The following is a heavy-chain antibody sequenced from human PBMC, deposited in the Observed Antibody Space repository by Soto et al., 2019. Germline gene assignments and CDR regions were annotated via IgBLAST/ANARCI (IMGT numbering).Heavy chain of an antibody. D-gene: IGHD4-17*01. Sequence: SVKVSCKASGGTFSSYAISWVRQAPGQGLEWMGGIIPIFGTANYAQKFQGRVTITADESTSTAYMELSSLRSEDTAVYYCAREPMTTVTGYYYGMDVWGQGTTVTVSS. J-gene: IGHJ6*02. CDR2: IIPIFGTA. CDR1: GGTFSSYA. V-gene: IGHV1-69*13. CDR3: AREPMTTVTGYYYGMDV.